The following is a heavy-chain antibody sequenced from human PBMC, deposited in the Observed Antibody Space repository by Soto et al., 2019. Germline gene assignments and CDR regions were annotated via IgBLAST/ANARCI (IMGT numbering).Heavy chain of an antibody. J-gene: IGHJ4*02. Sequence: HPGGSLRLSCAASGFIFSSYAMGWVRQAPGKGLEWVSSISGSGGSTYYADSVKGRFIISRDSSKHTMYLQMNSLRVEDTAVYYCAKGLGSKSRYYFDYWAQGTLVTVSS. CDR3: AKGLGSKSRYYFDY. V-gene: IGHV3-23*01. D-gene: IGHD4-4*01. CDR2: ISGSGGST. CDR1: GFIFSSYA.